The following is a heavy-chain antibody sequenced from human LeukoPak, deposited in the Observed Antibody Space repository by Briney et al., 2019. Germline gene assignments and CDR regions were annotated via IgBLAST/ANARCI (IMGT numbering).Heavy chain of an antibody. CDR2: VSGSSDTT. CDR3: ARDGSYYYDSSGYYYFAY. V-gene: IGHV3-23*01. Sequence: GGSLRLSCAASGFSFSNYAMSWVRQAPGKGLEWVSVVSGSSDTTYYADSVQGRFTISRDNSKNTLYLQMNSLRAEDTAVYYCARDGSYYYDSSGYYYFAYWGQGTLVTVSS. CDR1: GFSFSNYA. J-gene: IGHJ4*02. D-gene: IGHD3-22*01.